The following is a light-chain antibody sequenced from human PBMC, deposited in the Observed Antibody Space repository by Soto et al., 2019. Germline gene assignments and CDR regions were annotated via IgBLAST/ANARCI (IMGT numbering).Light chain of an antibody. CDR2: DVS. Sequence: QSVLTQPASVSGSPGQSITISCPGTSSDIGTYNYVSWYQQHPGKAPKLMIYDVSNRPSGVSNRFSGSKSGSTASLTISGLQAEDEADDYCNSYTTSTTFVFGTGTKVTVL. CDR1: SSDIGTYNY. V-gene: IGLV2-14*01. J-gene: IGLJ1*01. CDR3: NSYTTSTTFV.